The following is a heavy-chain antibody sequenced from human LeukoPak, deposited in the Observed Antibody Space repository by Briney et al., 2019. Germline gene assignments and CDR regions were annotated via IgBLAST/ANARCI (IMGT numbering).Heavy chain of an antibody. CDR2: IYYSGNT. CDR3: ARGAGYSYGLVYFDY. Sequence: PSETLSLTCTVSGDSISTSNSYWGWIRQPPGKGLEWIGSIYYSGNTYYNPSLKSRVTISVDTSKNQFSLKLSSVTAADTAVYYCARGAGYSYGLVYFDYWGQGTLVTVSS. J-gene: IGHJ4*02. D-gene: IGHD5-18*01. CDR1: GDSISTSNSY. V-gene: IGHV4-39*07.